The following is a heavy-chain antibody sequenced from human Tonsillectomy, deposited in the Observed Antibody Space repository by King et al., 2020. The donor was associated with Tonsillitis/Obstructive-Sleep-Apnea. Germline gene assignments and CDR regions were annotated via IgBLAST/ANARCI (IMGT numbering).Heavy chain of an antibody. V-gene: IGHV3-21*01. Sequence: DVQLVESGGGLVKPGGSLRLSCAASGFTFTSYRMNWVRQAPGKGLEWVSSISSSSSYISYADSVKGRFTISRDNAKNSLYLQMNSLRAEDTAVYYCARDLGDYISGPGLAFDIWGQGTMVTVSS. CDR2: ISSSSSYI. J-gene: IGHJ3*02. CDR1: GFTFTSYR. CDR3: ARDLGDYISGPGLAFDI. D-gene: IGHD6-19*01.